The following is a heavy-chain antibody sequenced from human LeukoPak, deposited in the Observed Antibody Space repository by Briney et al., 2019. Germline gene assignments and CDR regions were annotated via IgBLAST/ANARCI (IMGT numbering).Heavy chain of an antibody. CDR1: GYTFTNYY. CDR3: AREPPDRDGMDV. CDR2: INLNAVTT. V-gene: IGHV1-46*01. J-gene: IGHJ6*02. D-gene: IGHD1-14*01. Sequence: ASVKVSCKASGYTFTNYYIHWMRQAPGQGLEWVGIINLNAVTTSYAQKFQGRVTMTRDTSTSTVYMELSSLRSEDTAVYYCAREPPDRDGMDVWGQGTTVTVSS.